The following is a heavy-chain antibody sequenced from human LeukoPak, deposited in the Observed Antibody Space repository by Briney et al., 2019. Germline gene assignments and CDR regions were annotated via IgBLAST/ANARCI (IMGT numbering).Heavy chain of an antibody. CDR2: IKQDGSEK. CDR3: AREPGSSSWYGPYYYYGMDV. D-gene: IGHD6-13*01. V-gene: IGHV3-7*01. CDR1: GFTFSSYW. Sequence: PGGSLRLSCAASGFTFSSYWMSWVRQAPGKGLEWVANIKQDGSEKYYVDSVKGRFTISRDNAKNSLYLQMNSLRAEDTAVYYCAREPGSSSWYGPYYYYGMDVWGQGTTVTVSS. J-gene: IGHJ6*02.